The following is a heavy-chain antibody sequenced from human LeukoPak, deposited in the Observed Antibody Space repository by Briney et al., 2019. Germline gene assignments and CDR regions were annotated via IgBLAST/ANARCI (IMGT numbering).Heavy chain of an antibody. J-gene: IGHJ5*02. D-gene: IGHD3-22*01. V-gene: IGHV1-69*05. CDR3: ARDIDRSSGYYRQRNWFDP. Sequence: EASVKVSCKASGGTFSSYAFSWVRQAPGQGLEWMGRIIPIFGTANYAQKFHGRLTITTDESTSTAYMELIRLRSEDTAVYYCARDIDRSSGYYRQRNWFDPWGQGTLVTASS. CDR1: GGTFSSYA. CDR2: IIPIFGTA.